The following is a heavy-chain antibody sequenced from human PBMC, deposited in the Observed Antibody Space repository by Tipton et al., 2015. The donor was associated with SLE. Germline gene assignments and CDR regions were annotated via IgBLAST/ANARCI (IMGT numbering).Heavy chain of an antibody. CDR3: AKRDYSDPGVDY. J-gene: IGHJ4*02. CDR2: INHSGST. CDR1: GGSFSGYY. V-gene: IGHV4-34*01. D-gene: IGHD4-17*01. Sequence: TLSLTCAVYGGSFSGYYWSWIRQPPGKGLEWIGEINHSGSTNYNPSLKSRVTISVDTSKNQFSLKLSSVTAADTAVYYCAKRDYSDPGVDYWGQGTLVTVSS.